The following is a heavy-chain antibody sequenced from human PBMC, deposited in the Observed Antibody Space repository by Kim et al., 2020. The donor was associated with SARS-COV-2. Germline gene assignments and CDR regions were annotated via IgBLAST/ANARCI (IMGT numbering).Heavy chain of an antibody. V-gene: IGHV3-53*01. J-gene: IGHJ4*02. Sequence: GGSLRLSCAASGFGVSSNYMSWVRQAPGKGLEWVSVIYSDSSTYYADSVKGRFTISRDNSKNTLYLQMNSLKAEDTAVYYCAREGYKYGYALDYWGQGTLVIVSS. CDR3: AREGYKYGYALDY. D-gene: IGHD5-18*01. CDR2: IYSDSST. CDR1: GFGVSSNY.